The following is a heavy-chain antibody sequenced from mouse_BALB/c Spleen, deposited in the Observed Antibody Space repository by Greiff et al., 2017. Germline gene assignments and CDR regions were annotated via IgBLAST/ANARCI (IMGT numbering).Heavy chain of an antibody. J-gene: IGHJ4*01. CDR3: ARRTGYEDAMDY. CDR2: ISYSGST. Sequence: VQLKESGPGLVKPSQSLSLTCTVTGYSITSDYAWNWIRQFPGNKLEWMGYISYSGSTSYNPSLKSRISITRDTSKNQFFLQLNSVTTEDTATYYCARRTGYEDAMDYWGQGTSVTVSS. D-gene: IGHD2-14*01. V-gene: IGHV3-2*02. CDR1: GYSITSDYA.